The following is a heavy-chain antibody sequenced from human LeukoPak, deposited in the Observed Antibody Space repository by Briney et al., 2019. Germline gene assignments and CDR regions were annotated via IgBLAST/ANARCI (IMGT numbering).Heavy chain of an antibody. J-gene: IGHJ4*02. CDR3: ARDLGYSSGWYGGSYYFDY. Sequence: GGSLRLSCAASGFTFSSYAMHWVRQAPGKGLEWVAVISYDGSNKYYADSVKGRFTISRDNSKNTLYLQMNSLRAEGTAVYYCARDLGYSSGWYGGSYYFDYWGQGTLVTVSS. D-gene: IGHD6-19*01. V-gene: IGHV3-30*04. CDR1: GFTFSSYA. CDR2: ISYDGSNK.